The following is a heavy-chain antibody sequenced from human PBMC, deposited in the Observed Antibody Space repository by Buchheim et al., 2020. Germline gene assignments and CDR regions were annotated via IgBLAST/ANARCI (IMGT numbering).Heavy chain of an antibody. Sequence: QVQLHESGPGLLKPSETLSLTCTVSGGSISSDYWSWIRQPPGKGLEWIGYIYNSGSTNYNPSLKSQVTISVDTSKNQLSLKLSSVTAADTAVYYCARHLTGSGSDYWGQGTL. D-gene: IGHD1-26*01. CDR2: IYNSGST. CDR1: GGSISSDY. CDR3: ARHLTGSGSDY. V-gene: IGHV4-59*08. J-gene: IGHJ4*02.